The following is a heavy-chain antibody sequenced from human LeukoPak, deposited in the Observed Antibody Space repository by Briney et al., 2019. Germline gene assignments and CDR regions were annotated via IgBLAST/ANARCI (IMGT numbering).Heavy chain of an antibody. J-gene: IGHJ4*02. V-gene: IGHV3-48*02. Sequence: GGSLRLSCAASXFTFRSYSMNWVRQAPGKGLECVSYISKSSDTIKYADSVKGRFTISRDNAKNSLYLQMNSLRDEDTAVYYCAREGIQLWLFFDYWGQGTLVTVSS. D-gene: IGHD5-18*01. CDR3: AREGIQLWLFFDY. CDR2: ISKSSDTI. CDR1: XFTFRSYS.